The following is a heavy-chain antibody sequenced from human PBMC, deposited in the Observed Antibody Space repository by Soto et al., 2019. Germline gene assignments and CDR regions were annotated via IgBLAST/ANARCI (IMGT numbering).Heavy chain of an antibody. CDR1: GFTFSSYA. V-gene: IGHV3-30-3*01. CDR3: ARDTGEDYGVYYFDY. D-gene: IGHD4-17*01. Sequence: GGSLRLSCAASGFTFSSYAMHWVRQAPGKGLEWVAVISYDGSNKYYADSVKGRFTISRDNSKNTLYLQMNSLRAEDTAVYYCARDTGEDYGVYYFDYWGQGTLVTVSS. J-gene: IGHJ4*02. CDR2: ISYDGSNK.